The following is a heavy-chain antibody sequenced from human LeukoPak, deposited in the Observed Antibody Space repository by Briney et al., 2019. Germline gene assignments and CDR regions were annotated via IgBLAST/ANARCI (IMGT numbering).Heavy chain of an antibody. CDR3: VSNGWYSLEY. D-gene: IGHD6-19*01. CDR1: GGSFSGYY. CDR2: INHSGST. Sequence: SETLSLTCDVYGGSFSGYYWSWIRQSPGKGLEWIGEINHSGSTNHNPSLKSRVTISVDKSKNQLSLRLNSVTAADMAVYYCVSNGWYSLEYWGQGTLVTVSS. J-gene: IGHJ4*02. V-gene: IGHV4-34*01.